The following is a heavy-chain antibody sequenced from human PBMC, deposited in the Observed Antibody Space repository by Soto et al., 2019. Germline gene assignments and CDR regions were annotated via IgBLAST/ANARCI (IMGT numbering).Heavy chain of an antibody. D-gene: IGHD2-15*01. CDR2: ISYSGST. CDR3: AFLYYSGSPCYLPCY. Sequence: SETLSLTCTVSGGSISTSPYYWGWVRQPPGKGLEWIGTISYSGSTYYNPSLKSRVTISVDASKNQFSLKLTSVTAADTAVYFCAFLYYSGSPCYLPCYRGQGTLVTVSA. CDR1: GGSISTSPYY. J-gene: IGHJ4*02. V-gene: IGHV4-39*01.